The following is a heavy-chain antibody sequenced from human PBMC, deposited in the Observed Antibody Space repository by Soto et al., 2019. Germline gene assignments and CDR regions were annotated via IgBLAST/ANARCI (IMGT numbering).Heavy chain of an antibody. Sequence: QVQLVESGGGVVQPGRSLRLSCVASGFSFSYYAMHWVRQAPGTGLEWVAVIAYDASKKYYAYTVKGRFTIASDNSKNTVYLQRNSLRVEVTAVYYCAGAYCSGGSCYLTEYFQHWGQGTLVTVSS. D-gene: IGHD2-15*01. J-gene: IGHJ1*01. CDR2: IAYDASKK. CDR1: GFSFSYYA. CDR3: AGAYCSGGSCYLTEYFQH. V-gene: IGHV3-30*03.